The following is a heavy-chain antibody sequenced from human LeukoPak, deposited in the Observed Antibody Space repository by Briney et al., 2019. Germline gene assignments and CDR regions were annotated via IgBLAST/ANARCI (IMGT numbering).Heavy chain of an antibody. D-gene: IGHD3-10*02. Sequence: GSLRLSCAASGFTFSSYGMHWVRQGPGKGLEWVAVISYDGSNKYYADSVKGRFTISRDNSKNTLYLQMNSLRAEDTAVYYCAKDQDVPTYGMDVWGQGTTVTVSS. CDR2: ISYDGSNK. V-gene: IGHV3-30*18. J-gene: IGHJ6*02. CDR3: AKDQDVPTYGMDV. CDR1: GFTFSSYG.